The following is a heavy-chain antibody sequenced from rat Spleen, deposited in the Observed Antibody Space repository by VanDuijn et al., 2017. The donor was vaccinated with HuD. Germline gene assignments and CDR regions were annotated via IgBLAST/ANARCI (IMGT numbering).Heavy chain of an antibody. CDR2: IGSSGGNT. Sequence: EVELVESGGGLVQPGRSMKLSCAASGFTLSNYLMAWVRQAPTKGLEWVASIGSSGGNTYYRDSVKGRFTISRDNAKSTLYLQMDSLRSEDTATYCCTTWFAYWGQGTLVTVSS. J-gene: IGHJ3*01. V-gene: IGHV5-25*01. CDR3: TTWFAY. CDR1: GFTLSNYL.